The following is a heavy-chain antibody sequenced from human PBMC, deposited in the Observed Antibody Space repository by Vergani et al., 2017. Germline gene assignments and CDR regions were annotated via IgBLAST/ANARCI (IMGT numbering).Heavy chain of an antibody. CDR1: GYSIRISNYY. CDR3: ARHSTVECLVKLGWIDA. Sequence: QVQLQESGPGLVKPSETLSLTCAVSGYSIRISNYYWGWIRQPPGKGLEWIASIYYSGSTYYNPSLKSRVTISVDTSKNQFSLKLSSVTAADTAVYFCARHSTVECLVKLGWIDAWCQGILVTVSS. CDR2: IYYSGST. V-gene: IGHV4-39*01. J-gene: IGHJ5*02. D-gene: IGHD4-23*01.